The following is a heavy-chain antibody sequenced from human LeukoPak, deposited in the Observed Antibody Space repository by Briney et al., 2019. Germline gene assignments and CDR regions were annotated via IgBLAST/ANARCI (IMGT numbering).Heavy chain of an antibody. Sequence: SETLSLTCTVSGDSISSYYWSWIRQPPGKGLEWIGYIDYSGSTNYNPSLKSRVTISVDTSKNQFSLKLNSVTAADTAVYYCARGLWFGDENPPYFDYWGQGTLVTVSS. V-gene: IGHV4-59*08. J-gene: IGHJ4*02. CDR2: IDYSGST. CDR3: ARGLWFGDENPPYFDY. CDR1: GDSISSYY. D-gene: IGHD3-10*01.